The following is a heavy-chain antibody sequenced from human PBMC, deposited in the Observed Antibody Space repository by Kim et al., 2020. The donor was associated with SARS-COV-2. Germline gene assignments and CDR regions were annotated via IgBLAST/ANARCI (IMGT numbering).Heavy chain of an antibody. CDR3: ARDSYSSGWHNFDP. Sequence: YADSVKGRFTISRDNSKDTLYLQMNSLRVDDTALYYCARDSYSSGWHNFDPWGQGTLVTVSS. V-gene: IGHV3-33*01. J-gene: IGHJ5*02. D-gene: IGHD6-19*01.